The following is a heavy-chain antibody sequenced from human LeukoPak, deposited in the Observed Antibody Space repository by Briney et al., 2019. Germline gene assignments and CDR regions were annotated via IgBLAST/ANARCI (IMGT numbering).Heavy chain of an antibody. V-gene: IGHV3-7*01. Sequence: GGSLRLSCAASGFTFSSYWMTWVRRAPGKGLEWMANIRDDGSDKYYVDSVKGRFTISRDNAQSTLLLQMDSLRVEDTGVYYCVRHTRRSPGDYWGQGTLVTVST. D-gene: IGHD1-26*01. J-gene: IGHJ4*02. CDR1: GFTFSSYW. CDR3: VRHTRRSPGDY. CDR2: IRDDGSDK.